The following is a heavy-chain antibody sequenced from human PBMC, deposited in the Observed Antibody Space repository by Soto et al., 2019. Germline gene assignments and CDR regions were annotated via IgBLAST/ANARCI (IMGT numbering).Heavy chain of an antibody. CDR1: GFTFSSYA. CDR3: ARGDPLGPYYYYGMDV. V-gene: IGHV3-30-3*01. Sequence: GGSLRLSCAASGFTFSSYAMHWVRQAPGKGLEWVAVISYDGSNKYYADSVKGRFTISRDNSKNTLYLQMNSLRAEDTAVYYCARGDPLGPYYYYGMDVWGQGTTVTVS. CDR2: ISYDGSNK. J-gene: IGHJ6*02.